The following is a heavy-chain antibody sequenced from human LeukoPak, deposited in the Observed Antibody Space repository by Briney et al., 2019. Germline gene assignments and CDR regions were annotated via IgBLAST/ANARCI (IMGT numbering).Heavy chain of an antibody. Sequence: SQTLSLTCAISGDSVSSNSVTWNWIRQSPSRGLEWLGRAYYRSTWYNDYAVSVRGRITVNPDTSKNQFSLHLNSVTPEDTAVYYCARRLTQYDCFDPWGQGILVTVSS. D-gene: IGHD2-2*01. V-gene: IGHV6-1*01. J-gene: IGHJ5*02. CDR2: AYYRSTWYN. CDR3: ARRLTQYDCFDP. CDR1: GDSVSSNSVT.